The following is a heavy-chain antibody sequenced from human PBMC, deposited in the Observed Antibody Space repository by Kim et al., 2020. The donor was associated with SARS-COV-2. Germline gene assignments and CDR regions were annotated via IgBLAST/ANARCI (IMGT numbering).Heavy chain of an antibody. CDR2: ISYDGSSK. J-gene: IGHJ6*02. Sequence: GGSLRLSCAASGFTFSSYAMHWVRQAPGKGLEWVAVISYDGSSKYYADSVKGRFTISRDNSKNTLYLQMNSLRAEDTAVYYCARGGKGSYYYGMDVWGQGTTVTVSS. D-gene: IGHD5-12*01. V-gene: IGHV3-30-3*01. CDR3: ARGGKGSYYYGMDV. CDR1: GFTFSSYA.